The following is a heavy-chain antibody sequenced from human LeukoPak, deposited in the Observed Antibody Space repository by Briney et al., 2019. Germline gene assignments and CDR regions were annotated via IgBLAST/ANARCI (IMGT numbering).Heavy chain of an antibody. CDR3: ARDGDGAAAGS. V-gene: IGHV4-4*02. J-gene: IGHJ5*02. Sequence: SEALSLTCTVSGGPISSSNWWRWVRRPPGKGLGWIGEIYHSGGTNYNPSLKSRVTISVDKSKNPFSLKQSSVTAADTAIYYCARDGDGAAAGSWGQGTLVTVSS. CDR2: IYHSGGT. D-gene: IGHD6-13*01. CDR1: GGPISSSNW.